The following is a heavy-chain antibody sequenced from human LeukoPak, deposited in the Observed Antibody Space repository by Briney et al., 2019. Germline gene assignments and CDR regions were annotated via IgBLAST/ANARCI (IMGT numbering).Heavy chain of an antibody. J-gene: IGHJ5*02. CDR3: ARRKTTVTTPTNNWFDP. V-gene: IGHV1-2*02. Sequence: GSVKVSSKASGYTFSYYYLHWVRPAPGQGLEWVGIINPSGGATNYAQKFQGRVTITRDTSISTAYMELSRLRSDDTAVYYCARRKTTVTTPTNNWFDPGGQATSATVSS. D-gene: IGHD4-17*01. CDR2: INPSGGAT. CDR1: GYTFSYYY.